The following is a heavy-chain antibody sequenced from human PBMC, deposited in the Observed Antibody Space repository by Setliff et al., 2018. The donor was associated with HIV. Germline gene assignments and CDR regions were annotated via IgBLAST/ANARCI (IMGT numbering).Heavy chain of an antibody. CDR3: ARDRVLLRGDGAVDI. Sequence: ASVKVSCKASGYTFTTYGISWVRQAPGQGLEWMGWISGYNRNANYAQKFQGRVTMTADASTRTAYMELRSLRSDDTAVYYCARDRVLLRGDGAVDIWGQGTMVTVSS. D-gene: IGHD3-16*01. V-gene: IGHV1-18*01. CDR1: GYTFTTYG. CDR2: ISGYNRNA. J-gene: IGHJ3*02.